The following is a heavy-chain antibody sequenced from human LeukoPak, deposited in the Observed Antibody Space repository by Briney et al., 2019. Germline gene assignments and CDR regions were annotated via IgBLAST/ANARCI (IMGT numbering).Heavy chain of an antibody. Sequence: ASVKVSCKASGYTFTSYGISWVRQAPGQGLEWMGWISAYNGNTNYAQKLQGRVTMTTDTSTSTAYMELRSLRSDDTAVHYCARDWMVRGVLIRPIDYWGQGTLVTVSS. V-gene: IGHV1-18*01. CDR3: ARDWMVRGVLIRPIDY. CDR2: ISAYNGNT. CDR1: GYTFTSYG. D-gene: IGHD3-10*01. J-gene: IGHJ4*02.